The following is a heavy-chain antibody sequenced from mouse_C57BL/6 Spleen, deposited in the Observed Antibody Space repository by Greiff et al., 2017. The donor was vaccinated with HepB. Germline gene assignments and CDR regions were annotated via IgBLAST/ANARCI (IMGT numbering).Heavy chain of an antibody. CDR3: TTRWITTVVAPMDY. J-gene: IGHJ4*01. V-gene: IGHV14-1*01. D-gene: IGHD1-1*01. Sequence: VQLQQSGAELVRPGASVKLSCTASGFNIKDYYMHWVKQRPEQGLEWIGRIDPEDGDTESAPKFQGKATMTADTSSNTAYLQLSSLTSEDTAVYYCTTRWITTVVAPMDYWGQGTSVTVSS. CDR2: IDPEDGDT. CDR1: GFNIKDYY.